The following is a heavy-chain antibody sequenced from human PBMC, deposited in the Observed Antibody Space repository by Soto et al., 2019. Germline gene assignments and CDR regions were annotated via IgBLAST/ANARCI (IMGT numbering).Heavy chain of an antibody. CDR2: IYHSGST. J-gene: IGHJ6*02. D-gene: IGHD3-16*01. V-gene: IGHV4-30-2*01. CDR3: ARVGGPRGNYYYYYGMDV. Sequence: SETLSLTCTVSGGSISIYSWSWIRQPPGKGLEWIGYIYHSGSTYYNPSLKSRVTISVDRSKNQFSLKLSSVTAADTAVYYCARVGGPRGNYYYYYGMDVWGQGTTVTVSS. CDR1: GGSISIYS.